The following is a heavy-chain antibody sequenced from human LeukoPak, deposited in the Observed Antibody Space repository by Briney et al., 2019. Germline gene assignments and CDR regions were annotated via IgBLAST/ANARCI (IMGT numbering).Heavy chain of an antibody. CDR1: GFSLSTSGMR. CDR2: IDWDVDK. Sequence: ASGPTLVNPTQPLTLTCTISGFSLSTSGMRVSWIRQPPGKALEWLARIDWDVDKFYSTSLKTRLTISKDTSKNQVVLTMTNMDPVDTSTYYCVRIRGGSAHYFDFWGQGILVTVSS. J-gene: IGHJ4*02. D-gene: IGHD3-16*01. CDR3: VRIRGGSAHYFDF. V-gene: IGHV2-70*04.